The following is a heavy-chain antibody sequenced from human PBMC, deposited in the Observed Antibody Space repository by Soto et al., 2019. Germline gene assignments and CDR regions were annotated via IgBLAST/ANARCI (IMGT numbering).Heavy chain of an antibody. J-gene: IGHJ4*02. D-gene: IGHD2-15*01. V-gene: IGHV3-48*01. Sequence: GGSLRLSCAASGFTFGIYSMNWVRQAPGKGLEWISYINGSSSTMYYADSVKGRFIISRDNADNSLYLQMNSLRAEDTAVYYCAKVLAPYCSGGSCYSDFDYWGQGTLVTVSS. CDR1: GFTFGIYS. CDR3: AKVLAPYCSGGSCYSDFDY. CDR2: INGSSSTM.